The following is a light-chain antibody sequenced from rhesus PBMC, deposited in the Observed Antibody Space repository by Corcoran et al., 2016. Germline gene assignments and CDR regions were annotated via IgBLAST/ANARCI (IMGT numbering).Light chain of an antibody. CDR2: KAS. CDR1: ANVNKY. V-gene: IGKV1-74*01. J-gene: IGKJ1*01. Sequence: DIQMTQSPSSLSASVGDRVTITCRASANVNKYLDWYQQKPGKAPKLLIYKASTLHFGVPSRFSGSGSGTDYTFTISSLQPEDVATYYCQHGYGAQWTFGQGTKVEIK. CDR3: QHGYGAQWT.